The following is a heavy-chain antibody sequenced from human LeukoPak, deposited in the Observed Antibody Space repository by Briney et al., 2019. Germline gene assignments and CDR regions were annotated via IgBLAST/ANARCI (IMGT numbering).Heavy chain of an antibody. CDR2: IYYSGIT. D-gene: IGHD3-22*01. CDR3: AGQSYDSSGSPTFFDF. J-gene: IGHJ4*02. V-gene: IGHV4-39*01. CDR1: GGSISRSSYY. Sequence: PSETLSLTCTVSGGSISRSSYYWGWIRQPPGKGLEWTGTIYYSGITHYNPSLKSRVTISVDTSTNQFSLKLTSVTAADTAVYYCAGQSYDSSGSPTFFDFWSQGTLVTVSS.